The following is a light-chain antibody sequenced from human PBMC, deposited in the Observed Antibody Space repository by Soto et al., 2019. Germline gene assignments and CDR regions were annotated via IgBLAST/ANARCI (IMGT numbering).Light chain of an antibody. CDR3: QQYTTYPYT. V-gene: IGKV1-5*01. J-gene: IGKJ2*01. CDR1: QSVTNW. CDR2: DAS. Sequence: DIQMTQSPSTLSASLGDRATLTCRASQSVTNWLAWYQQKPGKAPNLLIYDASRLESGIPSRFSGSGSGTEFTLTISSLQPEDFATYYCQQYTTYPYTFGQGTKLEIK.